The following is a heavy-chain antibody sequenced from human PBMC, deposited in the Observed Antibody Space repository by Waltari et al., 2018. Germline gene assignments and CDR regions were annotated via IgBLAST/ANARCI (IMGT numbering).Heavy chain of an antibody. Sequence: QLQLQESGPGLVKPSETLSLTCTVSGGSISSSSYYWGWIRQPPGKGLEWIGSIYYSGSTYYNPSLKSRVTISVDTSKNQFSLKLSSVTAADTAVYYCARHFPGPKNPHRGVAVAGSVDPPDYWGQGTLVTVSS. CDR1: GGSISSSSYY. D-gene: IGHD6-19*01. CDR2: IYYSGST. J-gene: IGHJ4*02. V-gene: IGHV4-39*01. CDR3: ARHFPGPKNPHRGVAVAGSVDPPDY.